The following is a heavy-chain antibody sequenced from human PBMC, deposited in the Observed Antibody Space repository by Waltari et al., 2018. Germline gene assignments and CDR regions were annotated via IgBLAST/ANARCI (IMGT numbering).Heavy chain of an antibody. D-gene: IGHD3-22*01. V-gene: IGHV3-33*06. J-gene: IGHJ4*02. CDR2: VWYDGTNK. CDR1: GFTFSSCG. CDR3: AKGRSYDSSGYYYGD. Sequence: QVQLVESGGGVVQPGRSLRLSGAASGFTFSSCGLHWVRQAPGKWLEWVAVVWYDGTNKYYADSVKGRFTISRDNSKNTLNLQMNSLRVEDTAVYYCAKGRSYDSSGYYYGDWGQGTLVTVSS.